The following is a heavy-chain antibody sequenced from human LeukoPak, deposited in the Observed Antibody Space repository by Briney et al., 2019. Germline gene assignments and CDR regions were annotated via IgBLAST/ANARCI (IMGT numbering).Heavy chain of an antibody. Sequence: SETLSLTCTVSGGSISSSSYYWGWIRQPPGKGLEWIGSIYYSGSTNYNPSLKSRVTISVDTSKNQFSLKLSSVTAADTAVYYCARLYYDFWSGYYTGWFDPWGQGTLVTVSS. J-gene: IGHJ5*02. CDR3: ARLYYDFWSGYYTGWFDP. CDR2: IYYSGST. D-gene: IGHD3-3*01. V-gene: IGHV4-39*07. CDR1: GGSISSSSYY.